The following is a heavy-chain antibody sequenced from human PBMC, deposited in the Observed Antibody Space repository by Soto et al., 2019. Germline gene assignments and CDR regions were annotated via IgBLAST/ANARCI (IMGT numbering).Heavy chain of an antibody. J-gene: IGHJ6*02. V-gene: IGHV1-69*13. CDR2: SIPIFGTA. Sequence: ASVKVSCKASGGTFNNYPITWVRQAPGEGLEWMGGSIPIFGTANYAQKFQGRVTISVDESTSTAYMELSSLRSEDTAVYYCARGRGYSGDDHFYYFDMDVWGQRTTVTVSS. D-gene: IGHD5-12*01. CDR1: GGTFNNYP. CDR3: ARGRGYSGDDHFYYFDMDV.